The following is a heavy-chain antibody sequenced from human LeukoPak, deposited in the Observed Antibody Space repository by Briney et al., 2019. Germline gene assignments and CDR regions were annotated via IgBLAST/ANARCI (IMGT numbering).Heavy chain of an antibody. V-gene: IGHV1-2*02. Sequence: GASVKVSCKASGYSFTGYYMHWVRQAPGQGLEWMGWINPNSGGTNYAQKFQGRVTMTRDASISTTYMELSSLRSDDTAVYYCARDFNWGQGTLVTVSS. CDR3: ARDFN. CDR1: GYSFTGYY. J-gene: IGHJ4*02. CDR2: INPNSGGT.